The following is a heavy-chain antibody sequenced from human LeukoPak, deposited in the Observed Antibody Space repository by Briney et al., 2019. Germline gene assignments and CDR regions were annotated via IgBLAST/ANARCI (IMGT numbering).Heavy chain of an antibody. CDR1: GVTFSSYA. CDR3: ARDMRWLQDVFDY. D-gene: IGHD5-24*01. CDR2: ITPIFGTA. Sequence: RASLKLSCKASGVTFSSYAISWVRQAPGKGLEWMGSITPIFGTANYAETVQGRVTITTDESTNTAYLQLSSLRSEDTAVYYCARDMRWLQDVFDYWGQGALVTVSS. J-gene: IGHJ4*02. V-gene: IGHV1-69*05.